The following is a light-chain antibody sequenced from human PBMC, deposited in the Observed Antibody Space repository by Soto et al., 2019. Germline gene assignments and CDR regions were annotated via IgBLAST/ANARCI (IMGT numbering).Light chain of an antibody. J-gene: IGLJ1*01. Sequence: QSALTQPASVSGSPGQSITISCTGTSRDVGGYNYVSWYQQHPGKAPKFMIYDVSNRPSGVSNRFSGSKPGNTASLTISGLQAEDEADYYCSSYTTSNTRQIVFGTGTKVTVL. CDR3: SSYTTSNTRQIV. CDR2: DVS. CDR1: SRDVGGYNY. V-gene: IGLV2-14*01.